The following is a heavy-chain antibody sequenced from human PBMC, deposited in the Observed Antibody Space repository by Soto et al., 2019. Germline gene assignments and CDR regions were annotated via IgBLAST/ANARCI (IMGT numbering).Heavy chain of an antibody. CDR1: GGSISGSNW. J-gene: IGHJ2*01. CDR3: ASRVGQQLGNYWYFDL. Sequence: QVQLQESGPGLVKPSGTLSLTCAVSGGSISGSNWWSWVRQPPGKGLEWIGEIYHIGSTNYNPSLKGRVTISADKSNNQFSLKLTSVTAADTAVYYCASRVGQQLGNYWYFDLWGRGTLVTVSS. V-gene: IGHV4-4*02. CDR2: IYHIGST. D-gene: IGHD6-13*01.